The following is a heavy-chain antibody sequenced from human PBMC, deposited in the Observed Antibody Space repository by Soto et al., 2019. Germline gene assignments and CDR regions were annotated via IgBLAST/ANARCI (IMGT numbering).Heavy chain of an antibody. D-gene: IGHD6-6*01. CDR1: GFTFSSYW. V-gene: IGHV3-7*01. Sequence: EVQLVESGGGLVQPGGSLRLSCAASGFTFSSYWMSWVRQAPGKGLEWVANIKQDGSEKYYVDSVKGRFTISRDNAKNSLYLQMNSLRAEDTAVYYCARSYVAARIPPYYYYYMDVWGKGTTVTVSS. CDR2: IKQDGSEK. CDR3: ARSYVAARIPPYYYYYMDV. J-gene: IGHJ6*03.